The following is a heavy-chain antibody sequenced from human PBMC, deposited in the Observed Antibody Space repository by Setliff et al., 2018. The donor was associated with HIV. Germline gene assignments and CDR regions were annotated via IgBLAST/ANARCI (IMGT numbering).Heavy chain of an antibody. Sequence: PSETLSLTCTVSGGSISSSSSFWGWIRQPPGKGLEWIGSIYYSGSTYYNPSLKSRVTMSIDTSTQQFFLNVTSVTAADTAVYYCAGFSYNFWVYRFDHWGQGALVTVSS. CDR2: IYYSGST. V-gene: IGHV4-39*07. J-gene: IGHJ4*02. D-gene: IGHD3-3*01. CDR3: AGFSYNFWVYRFDH. CDR1: GGSISSSSSF.